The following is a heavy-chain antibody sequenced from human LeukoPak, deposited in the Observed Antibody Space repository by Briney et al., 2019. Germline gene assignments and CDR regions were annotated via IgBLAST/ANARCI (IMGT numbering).Heavy chain of an antibody. D-gene: IGHD3-10*01. CDR1: GGTFSSYA. V-gene: IGHV1-69*04. CDR2: IIPILGIA. CDR3: ARDGGFYGSDLGY. J-gene: IGHJ4*02. Sequence: ASVKVSCKASGGTFSSYAISWVRQAPGQGLEWMGRIIPILGIANYAQKFQGRVTITADKSTSTAYMELSSLRSEDTAVYHCARDGGFYGSDLGYWGQGTLVTVSS.